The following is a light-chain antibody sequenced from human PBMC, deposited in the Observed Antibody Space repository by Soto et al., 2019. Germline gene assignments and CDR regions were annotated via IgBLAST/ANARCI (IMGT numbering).Light chain of an antibody. V-gene: IGLV2-8*01. CDR2: EVT. CDR1: SSDVGANNY. CDR3: SSYAGTNRV. Sequence: QSALTQPPSASGSPGQSVTISCTGTSSDVGANNYVSWYQQHPGKAPKLMIYEVTKRPSGVPDRFSGFKSGNTASLTVSGLQAEDEADYYCSSYAGTNRVFGTGTKVTVL. J-gene: IGLJ1*01.